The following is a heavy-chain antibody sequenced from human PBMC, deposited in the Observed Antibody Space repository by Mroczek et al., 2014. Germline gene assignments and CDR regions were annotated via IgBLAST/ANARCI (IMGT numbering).Heavy chain of an antibody. CDR1: GFTFSSYG. D-gene: IGHD6-6*01. J-gene: IGHJ4*02. V-gene: IGHV3-33*01. Sequence: VQLVETGGGVVQPGRSLRLSCAASGFTFSSYGMHWVRQAPGKGLEWVAVIWYDGSNKYYADSVKGRFTISRDNSKNTLYLQMNSLRAEDTAVYYCARDKVYSSSSTLDYWGQGTLVTVSS. CDR3: ARDKVYSSSSTLDY. CDR2: IWYDGSNK.